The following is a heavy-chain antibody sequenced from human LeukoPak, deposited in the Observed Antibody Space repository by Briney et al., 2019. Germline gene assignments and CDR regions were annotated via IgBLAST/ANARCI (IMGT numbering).Heavy chain of an antibody. J-gene: IGHJ4*02. V-gene: IGHV3-23*01. Sequence: GGSLRLSCAASEFTFSSYAMSWVRQAPGKGLEWVSAISGSGGSTYYADSVKGRFTISRDNSKNTLCLQMNSLRAEDTAVYYCAKDQEQLGFFDYWGQGTLVTVSS. CDR1: EFTFSSYA. CDR3: AKDQEQLGFFDY. D-gene: IGHD6-13*01. CDR2: ISGSGGST.